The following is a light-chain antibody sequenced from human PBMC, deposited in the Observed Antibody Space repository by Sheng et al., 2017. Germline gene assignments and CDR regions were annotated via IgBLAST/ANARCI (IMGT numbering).Light chain of an antibody. J-gene: IGKJ2*03. Sequence: EIVLTQSPGTLSLSPGERATLSCRASQSVSSSYLAWYQQKAGQAPRLLIYASSRATCIPDRFSGSGSGTDFTLTISRLEPEDSAVYYCQQYGSSQGSSFGQGTKLEIK. CDR2: AS. V-gene: IGKV3-20*01. CDR3: QQYGSSQGSS. CDR1: QSVSSSY.